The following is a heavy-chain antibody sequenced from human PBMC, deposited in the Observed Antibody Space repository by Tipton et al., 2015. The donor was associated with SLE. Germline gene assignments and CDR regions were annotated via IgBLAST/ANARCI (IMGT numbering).Heavy chain of an antibody. D-gene: IGHD3-3*01. CDR1: GGSISSRSSC. J-gene: IGHJ6*03. CDR3: ARGLFLDDFWSGSGRPYYMDV. Sequence: TLSLTCIVSGGSISSRSSCWSWIRQPAGEGLEWIGRIYNSGSTNYNPSLKSRVSMSLDTSKNQFSLRLNSVTAADTAVYYCARGLFLDDFWSGSGRPYYMDVWGKGTTVTVSS. V-gene: IGHV4-61*02. CDR2: IYNSGST.